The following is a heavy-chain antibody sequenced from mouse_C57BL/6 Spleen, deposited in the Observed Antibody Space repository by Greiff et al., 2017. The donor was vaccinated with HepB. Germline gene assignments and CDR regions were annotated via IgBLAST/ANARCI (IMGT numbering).Heavy chain of an antibody. V-gene: IGHV1-26*01. CDR3: ARVTGTWGFAY. CDR1: GYTFTDYY. D-gene: IGHD2-13*01. J-gene: IGHJ3*01. CDR2: INPNNGGT. Sequence: EVQLQQSGPELVKPGASVKISCKASGYTFTDYYMNWVKQSHGKSLEWIGDINPNNGGTSYNQKFKGKATLTVDKSSSTAYMELRSLTSEDSAVYYCARVTGTWGFAYWGQGTLVTVSA.